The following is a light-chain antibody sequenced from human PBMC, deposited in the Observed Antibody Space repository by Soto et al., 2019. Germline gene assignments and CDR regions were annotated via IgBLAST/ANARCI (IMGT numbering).Light chain of an antibody. J-gene: IGLJ2*01. Sequence: QSVLTQPPSASLTPGQRVTVSCSGTYSNIGINDVHWYRQLSGTAPQILIYDTSQRATGVPDRFSGSRSGTSASLVISGLQTEDEADYHCAAWDDSLNGPAFGGGTKVTVL. CDR3: AAWDDSLNGPA. V-gene: IGLV1-44*01. CDR2: DTS. CDR1: YSNIGIND.